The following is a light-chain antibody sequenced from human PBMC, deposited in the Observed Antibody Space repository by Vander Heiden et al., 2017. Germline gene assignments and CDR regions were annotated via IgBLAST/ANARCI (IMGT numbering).Light chain of an antibody. J-gene: IGKJ4*01. Sequence: EIVLTQSPATLSLSPGERATLSCRASQSVSRSLAWYQQKPGQAPRLLIYDASNRDTGIPARFSGSGYGTDFTLTISSREPEDFAVYYCQQRTNWPPLTFGGGTKVEIK. V-gene: IGKV3-11*01. CDR2: DAS. CDR3: QQRTNWPPLT. CDR1: QSVSRS.